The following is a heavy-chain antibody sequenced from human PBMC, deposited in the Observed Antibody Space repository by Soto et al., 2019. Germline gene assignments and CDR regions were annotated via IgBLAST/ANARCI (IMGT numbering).Heavy chain of an antibody. D-gene: IGHD1-1*01. CDR2: IIPIFGTA. V-gene: IGHV1-69*01. Sequence: QVQLVQSGAEVKKPGCSVKVSCKASGGTFSSYAISWVRQAPGQGLEWMGGIIPIFGTANYAQKFQGRVTITADESTITAYMELSSLRSEDTAVYYCASGSPPNDYDYYYGMDVWGQGTTVTVSS. CDR3: ASGSPPNDYDYYYGMDV. J-gene: IGHJ6*02. CDR1: GGTFSSYA.